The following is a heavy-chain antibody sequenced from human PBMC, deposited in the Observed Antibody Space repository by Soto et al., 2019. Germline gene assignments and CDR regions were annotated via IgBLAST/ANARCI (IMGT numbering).Heavy chain of an antibody. CDR1: GGTFSSYA. CDR3: ARVVNVWGSPPRGWFDP. Sequence: QVQLVQSGAEVKKPGSSVKVSCKASGGTFSSYAISWVRQAPGQGLEWMGGIIPIFGTANYAQKFQGRVTITADESTSTAYMELSSLRSEDTAVYYCARVVNVWGSPPRGWFDPWGQGTLVTVSS. CDR2: IIPIFGTA. V-gene: IGHV1-69*01. J-gene: IGHJ5*02. D-gene: IGHD3-16*01.